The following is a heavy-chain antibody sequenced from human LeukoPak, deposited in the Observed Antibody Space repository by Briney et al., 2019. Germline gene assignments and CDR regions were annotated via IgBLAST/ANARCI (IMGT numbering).Heavy chain of an antibody. Sequence: GGSLRLSCAASGFTFNNYAMSWVRQAPGKGLEWVSAILGSGRSAYYADAVKGRFTISRDNSKNSLFLQMNSLRVEDTALYYCSKWGDYDVLTGYYDSDFWGQGTLVTVSA. J-gene: IGHJ4*02. CDR2: ILGSGRSA. D-gene: IGHD3-9*01. CDR1: GFTFNNYA. CDR3: SKWGDYDVLTGYYDSDF. V-gene: IGHV3-23*01.